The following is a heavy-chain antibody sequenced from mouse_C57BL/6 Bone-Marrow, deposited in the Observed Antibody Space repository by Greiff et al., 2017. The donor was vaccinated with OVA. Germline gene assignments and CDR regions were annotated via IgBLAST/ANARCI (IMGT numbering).Heavy chain of an antibody. CDR3: ARPDYGSSYEGYFDV. Sequence: QVQLQQSDAELVKPGASVKISCKVSGYTFTDHTIHWMKQRPEQGLEWIGYIYPRDGSTKYNEKFKGKATLTADTSSSTAYMQLNSLTSEDSAVYFCARPDYGSSYEGYFDVWGTGTTVTVSA. CDR1: GYTFTDHT. D-gene: IGHD1-1*01. CDR2: IYPRDGST. J-gene: IGHJ1*03. V-gene: IGHV1-78*01.